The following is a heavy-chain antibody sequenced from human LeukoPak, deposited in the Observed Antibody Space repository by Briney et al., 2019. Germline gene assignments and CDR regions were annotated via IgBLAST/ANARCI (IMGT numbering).Heavy chain of an antibody. V-gene: IGHV4-59*08. Sequence: SETLSLTCTVSSGSIGTYYWAWIRQTPGKGLEWIGYISYSGSTKHNPSLTRRITISLDTSTNQFSLELRSMTAADTAMYYCARQAGSFTTFDFWGQGTLVTVSS. CDR2: ISYSGST. D-gene: IGHD1-26*01. CDR3: ARQAGSFTTFDF. CDR1: SGSIGTYY. J-gene: IGHJ4*02.